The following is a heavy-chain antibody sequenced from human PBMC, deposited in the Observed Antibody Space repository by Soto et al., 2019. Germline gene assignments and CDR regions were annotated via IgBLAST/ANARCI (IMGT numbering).Heavy chain of an antibody. D-gene: IGHD3-22*01. V-gene: IGHV1-69*01. CDR3: ARPYEGGYSSNHHYYYALDV. CDR1: GGTFSRYS. J-gene: IGHJ6*02. CDR2: IVPIFGTR. Sequence: QVQLVQSGAEVKKPGSSVKVSCKISGGTFSRYSISWVRQAPGQGLEWMGGIVPIFGTRNYAQKFQDRVTIMTDESATTAHMELSNLRSEDTAVYYCARPYEGGYSSNHHYYYALDVWGQGTAVTVSS.